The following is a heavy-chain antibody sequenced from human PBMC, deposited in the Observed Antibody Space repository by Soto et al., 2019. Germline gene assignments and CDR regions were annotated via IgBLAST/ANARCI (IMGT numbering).Heavy chain of an antibody. V-gene: IGHV4-31*03. Sequence: QVQLQESGPGLVKPSQTLSLTCTVSGGSINSGGYCWSWIRQHPGKGLDWIGCISYGGSTSYNPSLKSRVTISVDTAKNQFSLKLTSVTAADTAVYYCSRGILVWGQGALITVSS. D-gene: IGHD5-18*01. CDR2: ISYGGST. CDR1: GGSINSGGYC. J-gene: IGHJ4*02. CDR3: SRGILV.